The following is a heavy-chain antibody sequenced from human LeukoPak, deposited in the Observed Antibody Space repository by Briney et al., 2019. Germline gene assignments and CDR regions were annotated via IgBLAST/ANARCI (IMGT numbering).Heavy chain of an antibody. CDR1: GYTFTSYA. D-gene: IGHD5-18*01. J-gene: IGHJ4*02. CDR2: IIPIFGTA. Sequence: GASVKVSCKASGYTFTSYAISWVRQAPGQGLEWMGGIIPIFGTAKYAQKFQGRVTITADEFTSTAYMELSSLRSEDTAVYCCARVRGDTAMVGLFDYWGQGTLVTVSS. CDR3: ARVRGDTAMVGLFDY. V-gene: IGHV1-69*13.